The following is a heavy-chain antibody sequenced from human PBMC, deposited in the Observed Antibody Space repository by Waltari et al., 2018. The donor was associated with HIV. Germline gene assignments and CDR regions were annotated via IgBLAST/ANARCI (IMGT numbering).Heavy chain of an antibody. J-gene: IGHJ4*02. CDR3: ASEDFWSGPHN. CDR2: ISSTSSFI. Sequence: EVQLVESGGGLVKPGGLVRLSCVVPGLTLSTFSMKWVRQAPGKWLEWVSSISSTSSFIYYADSVKGRFTISRDNGKNSLYLQINNLRVEDTAVYYCASEDFWSGPHNWGQGTLVTVSS. CDR1: GLTLSTFS. V-gene: IGHV3-21*01. D-gene: IGHD3-3*01.